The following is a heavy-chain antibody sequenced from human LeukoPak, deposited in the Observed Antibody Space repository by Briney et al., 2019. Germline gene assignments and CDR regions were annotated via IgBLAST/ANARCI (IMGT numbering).Heavy chain of an antibody. Sequence: GGSLRLSCAASGFTFSSYSMNWVRQAPGKGLEWVSSISSSSTYIYYADSVKCRFTISRDNAKNSLFLQMSSLRAEDTAVYFCATSLSYSATFRNFFDYWGQGTLVTVSS. CDR2: ISSSSTYI. CDR3: ATSLSYSATFRNFFDY. V-gene: IGHV3-21*01. J-gene: IGHJ4*02. CDR1: GFTFSSYS. D-gene: IGHD3-16*01.